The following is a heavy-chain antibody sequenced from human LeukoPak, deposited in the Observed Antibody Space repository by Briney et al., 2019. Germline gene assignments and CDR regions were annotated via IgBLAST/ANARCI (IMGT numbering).Heavy chain of an antibody. CDR1: GFTFSNYA. Sequence: GGSLRLSCAASGFTFSNYAMSWVRQTPGKGVEWVSTMTGTGSSIYYADSVKGRFTISRDNSKNTLYLQMYSLRAEDTAVYYCARDPNFYGSGSYDDWGQGTLVTVSS. CDR3: ARDPNFYGSGSYDD. V-gene: IGHV3-23*01. D-gene: IGHD3-10*01. CDR2: MTGTGSSI. J-gene: IGHJ4*02.